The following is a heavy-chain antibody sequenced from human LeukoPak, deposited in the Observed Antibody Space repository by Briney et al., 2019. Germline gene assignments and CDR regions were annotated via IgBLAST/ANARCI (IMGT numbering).Heavy chain of an antibody. D-gene: IGHD4-17*01. CDR2: ISSNVGYM. J-gene: IGHJ4*02. CDR3: ARSRTYGDYVRGLDY. CDR1: GFTFSSDS. V-gene: IGHV3-21*01. Sequence: GGSLTLVCAASGFTFSSDSMDWGRQAPGKGLGWVSSISSNVGYMYYTDSVKARFTIYRDNAKNTLYQQMNSLRDEDTAVYYCARSRTYGDYVRGLDYWGQGTLVTVSS.